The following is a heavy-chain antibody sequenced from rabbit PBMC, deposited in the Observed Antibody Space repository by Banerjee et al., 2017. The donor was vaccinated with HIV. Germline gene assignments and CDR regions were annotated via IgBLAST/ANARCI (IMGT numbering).Heavy chain of an antibody. CDR2: ISSGGST. D-gene: IGHD1-1*01. CDR3: ARLYAGSSGYLSL. V-gene: IGHV1S40*01. CDR1: GFSFSGSYY. J-gene: IGHJ4*01. Sequence: QSLEESGGDLVQPEGSLTLTCTASGFSFSGSYYMCWVRQAPGKGLEWIGCISSGGSTYYASWVNGRFTISSHNAQNTLYLQLNSLTAADTATYFCARLYAGSSGYLSLWGPGTLVTVS.